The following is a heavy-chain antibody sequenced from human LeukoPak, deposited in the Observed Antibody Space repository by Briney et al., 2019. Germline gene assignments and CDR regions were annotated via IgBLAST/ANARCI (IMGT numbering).Heavy chain of an antibody. CDR2: IIPIFGTA. V-gene: IGHV1-69*05. J-gene: IGHJ3*02. Sequence: SVKVSCKASGGTFSSYAISWVRQAPGQGLEWMGGIIPIFGTANYAQKFQGRVTIPTDESTSTAYMELSSLRSEDTAVYYCGVGGSNFFDYAFDIWGQGTMVTVSS. D-gene: IGHD2-15*01. CDR1: GGTFSSYA. CDR3: GVGGSNFFDYAFDI.